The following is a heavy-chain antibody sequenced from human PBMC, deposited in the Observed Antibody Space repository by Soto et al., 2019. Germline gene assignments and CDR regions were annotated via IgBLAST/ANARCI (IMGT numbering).Heavy chain of an antibody. CDR2: INPNSGGT. J-gene: IGHJ6*02. CDR1: GYTFTGYY. V-gene: IGHV1-2*04. Sequence: ASVNVSCKASGYTFTGYYMHWVRQAPGQGLEWMGWINPNSGGTNYAQKFQGWVTMTRDTSISTAYMELSRLRSDDTAVYYCAREVGGYSGYDSRYYYGMDVWGQ. D-gene: IGHD5-12*01. CDR3: AREVGGYSGYDSRYYYGMDV.